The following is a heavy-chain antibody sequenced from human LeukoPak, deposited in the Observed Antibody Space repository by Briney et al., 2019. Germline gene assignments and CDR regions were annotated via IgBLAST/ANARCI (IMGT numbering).Heavy chain of an antibody. Sequence: ASVKVSCKASGYTFTGYYMHWVRQAPGQGLEWLGWISTYNGNTNYAQKLQGRVSMTIDTSTSTAYMELRSLRSDDTAVYYCARDGLATKFDPWGQGTLVTVSS. V-gene: IGHV1-18*04. CDR3: ARDGLATKFDP. J-gene: IGHJ5*02. D-gene: IGHD3-16*01. CDR1: GYTFTGYY. CDR2: ISTYNGNT.